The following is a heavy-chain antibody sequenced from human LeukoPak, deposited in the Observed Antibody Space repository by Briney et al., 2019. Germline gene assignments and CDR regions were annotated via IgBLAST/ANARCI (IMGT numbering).Heavy chain of an antibody. CDR3: ARDSMIVVVITATEDAFDI. Sequence: ASVKVSCKASGYTFTSYGISWVRQAPGQGLEWMGLISAYNGNTNYAQKLQGRVTMTTDTSTSTAYMELRSLRSDDTAVYYCARDSMIVVVITATEDAFDIWGQGTMVTVSS. CDR1: GYTFTSYG. D-gene: IGHD3-22*01. CDR2: ISAYNGNT. J-gene: IGHJ3*02. V-gene: IGHV1-18*01.